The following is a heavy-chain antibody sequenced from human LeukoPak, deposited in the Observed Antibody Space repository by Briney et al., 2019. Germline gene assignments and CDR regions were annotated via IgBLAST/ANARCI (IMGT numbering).Heavy chain of an antibody. V-gene: IGHV4-4*07. CDR1: GGSISSYY. D-gene: IGHD6-19*01. Sequence: PSETLSLTCTVSGGSISSYYWSWIRQPAGKGLEWIGRIYTSGSSNYNPSLKSRVTISVDKSKRQVSLKLSSVTAADTAVYYCARSSGWYYFDYWGQGTLVTVSS. CDR3: ARSSGWYYFDY. J-gene: IGHJ4*02. CDR2: IYTSGSS.